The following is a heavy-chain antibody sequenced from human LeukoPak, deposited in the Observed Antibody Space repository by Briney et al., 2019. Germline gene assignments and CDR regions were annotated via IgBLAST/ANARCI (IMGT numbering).Heavy chain of an antibody. CDR3: ARDRGEWYDSSGYYGD. J-gene: IGHJ4*02. CDR2: IIPIFGIA. V-gene: IGHV1-69*04. Sequence: SVKVSCKASGGTFSSYAISWVRQAPGQGLEWMGRIIPIFGIANYAQKFQGRVTITADKSTSTAYMELSSLRSEDTSVYYCARDRGEWYDSSGYYGDWGQGTLVTVSS. D-gene: IGHD3-22*01. CDR1: GGTFSSYA.